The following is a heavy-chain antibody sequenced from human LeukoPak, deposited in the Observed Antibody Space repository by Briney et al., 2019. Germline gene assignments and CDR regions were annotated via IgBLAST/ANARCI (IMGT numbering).Heavy chain of an antibody. J-gene: IGHJ4*02. Sequence: PGGSLRLSCAASGFTFSSYSMNWVRQAPGKGLEWVSSISGSSSYIYYADSVKGRFTISRHNAKNSLYLQMNSLRAEDTALYYCASEGYYDSSGYYSTPFDYWGQGTLVTVSS. CDR3: ASEGYYDSSGYYSTPFDY. D-gene: IGHD3-22*01. CDR1: GFTFSSYS. CDR2: ISGSSSYI. V-gene: IGHV3-21*04.